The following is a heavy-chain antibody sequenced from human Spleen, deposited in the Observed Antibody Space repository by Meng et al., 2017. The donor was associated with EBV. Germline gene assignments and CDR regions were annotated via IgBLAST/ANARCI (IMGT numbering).Heavy chain of an antibody. J-gene: IGHJ4*02. CDR1: GYSFSDFY. CDR2: VNPNGGNT. D-gene: IGHD5-24*01. CDR3: ARDRDIEMATD. V-gene: IGHV1-46*01. Sequence: QVQWVWSGVEVKNVGASVKVSGKAAGYSFSDFYVQWVRQAPGQGLEWMGVVNPNGGNTNYAKKFRGRVTMTRETSTRTVYMELSGLTYEDTAIYYCARDRDIEMATDWGQGTLVTVSS.